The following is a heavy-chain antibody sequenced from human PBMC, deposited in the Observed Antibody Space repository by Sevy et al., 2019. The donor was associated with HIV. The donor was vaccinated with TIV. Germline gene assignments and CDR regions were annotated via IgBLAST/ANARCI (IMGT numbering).Heavy chain of an antibody. V-gene: IGHV3-7*01. Sequence: GGSLRLSCAASGFTFRTFWMSWVRQAPGKGLEWVAHIKQDGTVKYHVDSVKGRFTIARDNANNSLNLLMNSLRADDMAVYYCARYIGGRPRGYYFDSWGQGTLVTVSS. CDR3: ARYIGGRPRGYYFDS. D-gene: IGHD6-6*01. CDR2: IKQDGTVK. J-gene: IGHJ4*02. CDR1: GFTFRTFW.